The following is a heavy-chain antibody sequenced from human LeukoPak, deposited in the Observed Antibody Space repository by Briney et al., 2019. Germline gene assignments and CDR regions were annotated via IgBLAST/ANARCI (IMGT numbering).Heavy chain of an antibody. CDR3: ARETFGSYRNFFDY. CDR1: GGSLSNYY. V-gene: IGHV4-4*07. Sequence: PSETLSLTCTVSGGSLSNYYWSWIRQPAGKGLEWVGRIYISGTTNYNPSLKSRVTMSADTPKNQFSLKLSSVTAADTAVYYRARETFGSYRNFFDYWGQGTLVTVSS. CDR2: IYISGTT. J-gene: IGHJ4*02. D-gene: IGHD1-26*01.